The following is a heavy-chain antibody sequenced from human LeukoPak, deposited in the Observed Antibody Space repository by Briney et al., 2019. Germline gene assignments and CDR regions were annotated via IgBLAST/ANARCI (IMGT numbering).Heavy chain of an antibody. CDR2: IKSKIDGGTI. D-gene: IGHD3-10*01. CDR1: GFTFSDAW. J-gene: IGHJ4*02. V-gene: IGHV3-15*01. CDR3: TTVTENYGSGSFGY. Sequence: GGSLRLSCAASGFTFSDAWMTWVRQAPGKGLEWVGRIKSKIDGGTIDYAAPVNGRFTISRDDSKNTLYLQMNGLNSEDTAIYYCTTVTENYGSGSFGYWGQGTLVTVSS.